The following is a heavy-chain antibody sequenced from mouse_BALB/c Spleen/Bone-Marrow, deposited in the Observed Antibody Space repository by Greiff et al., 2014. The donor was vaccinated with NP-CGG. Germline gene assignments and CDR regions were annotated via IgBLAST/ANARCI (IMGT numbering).Heavy chain of an antibody. CDR1: GFTFSNYG. CDR3: ARSDGKITRYFDV. CDR2: ISSGGSYT. J-gene: IGHJ1*01. V-gene: IGHV5-6*02. D-gene: IGHD2-1*01. Sequence: EVMLVESGGDLVKPGGSLKLSCAASGFTFSNYGMSWVRQTPDKRLEWVATISSGGSYTYYPDSVKGRFTISRDNAKNTLYLQMSSLKSEDTAMYYCARSDGKITRYFDVWGAGTTVTVSS.